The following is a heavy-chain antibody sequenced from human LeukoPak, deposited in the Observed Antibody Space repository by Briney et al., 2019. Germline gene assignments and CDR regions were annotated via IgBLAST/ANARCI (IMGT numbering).Heavy chain of an antibody. CDR1: GYSFTSYW. J-gene: IGHJ5*02. V-gene: IGHV5-51*01. CDR3: ARAGGNSYYDFWSGYYDNWFDP. D-gene: IGHD3-3*01. CDR2: IYPGDSDT. Sequence: GESLQISFKGSGYSFTSYWIGWVRQMPGKGLEWMGIIYPGDSDTRYSPSFQGQVTISADKSISTAYLQWSSLKASDTAMYYCARAGGNSYYDFWSGYYDNWFDPWGQGTLVTVSS.